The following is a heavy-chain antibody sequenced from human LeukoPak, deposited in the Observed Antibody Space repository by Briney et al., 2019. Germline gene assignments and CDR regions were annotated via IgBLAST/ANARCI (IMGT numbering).Heavy chain of an antibody. D-gene: IGHD5-12*01. J-gene: IGHJ4*02. CDR1: GGSISLSYYY. CDR3: ARVSGYDWESFYDY. V-gene: IGHV4-39*07. CDR2: VYYSGTT. Sequence: PSETLSLTCSVSGGSISLSYYYWGWIRQPPGKALEWIGSVYYSGTTSYNPSLKSRVTISVDTSKNQFSLKLTSVTAADTAVYYCARVSGYDWESFYDYWGQGTLVTASS.